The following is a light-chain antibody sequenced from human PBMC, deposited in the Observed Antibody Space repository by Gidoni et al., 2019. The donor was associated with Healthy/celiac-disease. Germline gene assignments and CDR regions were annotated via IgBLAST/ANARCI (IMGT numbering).Light chain of an antibody. J-gene: IGKJ1*01. CDR2: GAS. V-gene: IGKV3-20*01. Sequence: EIVLTQSPGTLSLSPGERATLTCRASQSVSGSYLAWYQQKPGQAPRLLIYGASSRATGIPDRFSGSGSGTDFTLTISRLEPEDFAVYYCQQYGSSVTFGQGTKVEIK. CDR1: QSVSGSY. CDR3: QQYGSSVT.